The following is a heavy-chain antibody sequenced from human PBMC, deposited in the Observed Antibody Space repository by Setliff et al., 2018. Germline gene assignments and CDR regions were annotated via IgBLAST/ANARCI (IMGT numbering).Heavy chain of an antibody. D-gene: IGHD1-26*01. J-gene: IGHJ5*02. Sequence: ASVKVSCKASGATFSSYGISWVRQAPGQGLEWMGRINPHSGGTNFPQTFQGRVTMTRDTSINTAYMELGSLTSDDTAFYYCVRSGKFGMRFWFDQWGQGTLVTVSS. CDR1: GATFSSYG. CDR2: INPHSGGT. V-gene: IGHV1-2*06. CDR3: VRSGKFGMRFWFDQ.